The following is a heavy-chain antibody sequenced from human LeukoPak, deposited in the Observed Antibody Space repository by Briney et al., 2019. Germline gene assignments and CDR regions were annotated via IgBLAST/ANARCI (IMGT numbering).Heavy chain of an antibody. CDR1: GXTFTDYY. CDR2: ISFRSDYT. Sequence: GGSLRLSCAASGXTFTDYYMSWIRQAPGKGLAWVSYISFRSDYTNYADSVKGRFTISRDNAKNSLYLQMNSLRVEDTAVYYCVAVREWLVKYWGQGTLVTVSS. D-gene: IGHD6-19*01. V-gene: IGHV3-11*03. J-gene: IGHJ4*02. CDR3: VAVREWLVKY.